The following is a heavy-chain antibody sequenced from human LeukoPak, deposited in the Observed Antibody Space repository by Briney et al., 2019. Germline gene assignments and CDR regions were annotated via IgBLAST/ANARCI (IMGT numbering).Heavy chain of an antibody. J-gene: IGHJ4*02. V-gene: IGHV3-23*01. D-gene: IGHD3-10*01. Sequence: GGSLRLSCAASGFTVSSNYMSWVRQAPGKGLEWVSAISGSGGSTYYADSVKGRFTISRDNSKNTLYLQMNSLRAEDTAVYYCAMYGSGSYYPYLDYWGQGTLVTVSS. CDR2: ISGSGGST. CDR3: AMYGSGSYYPYLDY. CDR1: GFTVSSNY.